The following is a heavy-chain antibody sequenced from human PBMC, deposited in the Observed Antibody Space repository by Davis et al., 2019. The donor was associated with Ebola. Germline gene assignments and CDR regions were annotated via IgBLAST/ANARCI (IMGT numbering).Heavy chain of an antibody. D-gene: IGHD3-10*01. J-gene: IGHJ4*02. Sequence: SETLSLTCAVYGGSFSGYYWSWIRQPPGKGLEWIGEINHSGSTNYNPSLKSRVTISVDTSNNQFSLNPGSVTAADTAVYYCARGGVKLLDQWGQGTLVTVSS. CDR3: ARGGVKLLDQ. CDR2: INHSGST. CDR1: GGSFSGYY. V-gene: IGHV4-34*01.